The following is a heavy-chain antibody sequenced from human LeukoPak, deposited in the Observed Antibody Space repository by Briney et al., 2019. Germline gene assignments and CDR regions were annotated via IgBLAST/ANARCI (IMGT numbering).Heavy chain of an antibody. CDR1: GGSISSSSYY. J-gene: IGHJ2*01. CDR2: IYYSGST. D-gene: IGHD3-22*01. Sequence: SETLSLPCTVSGGSISSSSYYWGWIRQPPGKGLEWIGSIYYSGSTYYNPSLKSRVTISVDTSKNQFSLKLSSVTAADTAVYYCARDAYYYDSSGYYSSWYFDLWGRGTLVTVSS. V-gene: IGHV4-39*07. CDR3: ARDAYYYDSSGYYSSWYFDL.